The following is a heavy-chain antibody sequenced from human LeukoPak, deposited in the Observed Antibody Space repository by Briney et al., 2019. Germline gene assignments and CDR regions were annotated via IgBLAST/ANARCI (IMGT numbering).Heavy chain of an antibody. V-gene: IGHV1-46*01. CDR1: GYTFTSYY. CDR3: ASTRIAAAGKGAFDI. D-gene: IGHD6-13*01. J-gene: IGHJ3*02. Sequence: ASVKVSCKASGYTFTSYYMHWVRQAPGQGLEWMGIINPSGGSTSYAQKFQGRVTMTRDTSTSTVYMELSSLRSEDTAVYYCASTRIAAAGKGAFDIWGQGTMVTVSS. CDR2: INPSGGST.